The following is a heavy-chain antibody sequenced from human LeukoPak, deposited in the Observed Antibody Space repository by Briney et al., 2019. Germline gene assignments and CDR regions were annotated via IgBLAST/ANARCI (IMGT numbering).Heavy chain of an antibody. CDR3: AKDRSVVWAPAPTGMDV. D-gene: IGHD2-2*01. Sequence: GGSLRLSCAASGFTFSSYGMYWVRQAPGKGLEWVAVISYDGSDKYYADSVKGRFTISRDNSKNTLYLQMNSLRVEDTAVYYCAKDRSVVWAPAPTGMDVWGQGTTVTVSS. V-gene: IGHV3-30*18. CDR2: ISYDGSDK. CDR1: GFTFSSYG. J-gene: IGHJ6*02.